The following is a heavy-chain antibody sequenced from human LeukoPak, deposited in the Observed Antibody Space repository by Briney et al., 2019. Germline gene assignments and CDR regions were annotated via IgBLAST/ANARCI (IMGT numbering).Heavy chain of an antibody. V-gene: IGHV3-21*01. CDR3: ARDTTDTQGPVLRYFDWLFPNWFDP. D-gene: IGHD3-9*01. Sequence: GGSLRLSCAASGFTFSSYSMNWVRQAPGKGLEGVSSISSSSSYIYYADSVKGRFTISRDNAKNSLYLQMNSLRAEDTAVYYCARDTTDTQGPVLRYFDWLFPNWFDPWGQGILVTVSS. CDR2: ISSSSSYI. J-gene: IGHJ5*02. CDR1: GFTFSSYS.